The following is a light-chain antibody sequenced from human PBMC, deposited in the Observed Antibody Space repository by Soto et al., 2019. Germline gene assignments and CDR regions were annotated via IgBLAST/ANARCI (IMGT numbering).Light chain of an antibody. V-gene: IGKV3-11*01. J-gene: IGKJ5*01. Sequence: EVVLTQSPATLSVSPGAGATLSCRASQSVGSNLAWYQQKPGQAPRLLVYDASNRATGFPARFSGSGSGTDFTLTISSLEPEDFAVYYCQQRSNWPRITFGQGTRLEIK. CDR3: QQRSNWPRIT. CDR2: DAS. CDR1: QSVGSN.